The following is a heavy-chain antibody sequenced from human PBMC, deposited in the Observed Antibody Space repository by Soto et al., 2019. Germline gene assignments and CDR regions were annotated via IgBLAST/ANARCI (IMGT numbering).Heavy chain of an antibody. CDR3: ASLGVVIGQTGFDP. V-gene: IGHV4-4*02. J-gene: IGHJ5*02. D-gene: IGHD3-3*01. CDR2: IYHSGST. Sequence: SETLSLTCAVSGGSISSSNWWSWVRQPPGKGLEWIGEIYHSGSTNYNPSLKSRVTISVDKSKNQFSLKLSSVTAADTAVYYCASLGVVIGQTGFDPWGQGTLVTVSS. CDR1: GGSISSSNW.